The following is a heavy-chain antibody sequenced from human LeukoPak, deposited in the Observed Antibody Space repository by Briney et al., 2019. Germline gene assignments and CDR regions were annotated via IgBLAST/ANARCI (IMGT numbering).Heavy chain of an antibody. CDR3: ATEPTIYDFWSGSMYYFDY. V-gene: IGHV1-69*05. D-gene: IGHD3-3*01. CDR1: GGTFISYA. Sequence: ASVKVXCKASGGTFISYAISWVGQAPGQGLEWMGRIIPIFGTANYPQKFQRTLTITTDESTSTAYMELSSLRSEDTAVYYCATEPTIYDFWSGSMYYFDYWGQGTLVTVSS. CDR2: IIPIFGTA. J-gene: IGHJ4*02.